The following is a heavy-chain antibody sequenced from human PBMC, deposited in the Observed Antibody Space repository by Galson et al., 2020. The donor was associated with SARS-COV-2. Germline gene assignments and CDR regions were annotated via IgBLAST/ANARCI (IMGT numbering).Heavy chain of an antibody. Sequence: GGSLRLSCAASGFTFSSYAMHWVRQAPGKGLEWVAVISYDGGNKYYADSVKGRFTISRDNSKNTLYLQMNSLRAEDTAVYYCARAGGYRNAFDIWGQGTMVTVSS. CDR3: ARAGGYRNAFDI. D-gene: IGHD5-18*01. CDR1: GFTFSSYA. CDR2: ISYDGGNK. V-gene: IGHV3-30*04. J-gene: IGHJ3*02.